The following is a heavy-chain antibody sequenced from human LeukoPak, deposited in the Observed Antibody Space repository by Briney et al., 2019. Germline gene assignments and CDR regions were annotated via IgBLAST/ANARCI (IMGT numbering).Heavy chain of an antibody. CDR2: IYSGGST. V-gene: IGHV3-66*02. D-gene: IGHD4-23*01. CDR1: GFTVSSNY. CDR3: AREPTTVAFFDY. Sequence: GGSLRLSCAASGFTVSSNYMSWVRQAPGKGLEWVSVIYSGGSTYYADSVKGRFTISRDNSKNTLYLQMNSLRAEDTAVYYCAREPTTVAFFDYWGQGTLVTVSS. J-gene: IGHJ4*02.